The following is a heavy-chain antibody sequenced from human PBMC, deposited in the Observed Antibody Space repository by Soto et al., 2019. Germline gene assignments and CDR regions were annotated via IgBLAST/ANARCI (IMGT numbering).Heavy chain of an antibody. D-gene: IGHD3-9*01. CDR3: ANPSGYYFGLGSHDEASDM. V-gene: IGHV3-30*18. Sequence: QVQLVESGGGVVQPGRSLRLSCAASGFMFSGFGMHWVRQAPGMGLQWVAGISKDGSKKYYADSVKGRFTISRDNSKKTLYLQMNSLRAEDTAVYYCANPSGYYFGLGSHDEASDMWGQGTVVTVFS. CDR2: ISKDGSKK. J-gene: IGHJ3*02. CDR1: GFMFSGFG.